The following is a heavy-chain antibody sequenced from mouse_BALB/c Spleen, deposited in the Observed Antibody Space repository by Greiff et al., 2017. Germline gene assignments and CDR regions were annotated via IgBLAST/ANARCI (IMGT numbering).Heavy chain of an antibody. J-gene: IGHJ1*01. Sequence: DVKLQESGPGLVKPSQSLSLTCTVTGYSITSDYAWNWIRQFPGNKLEWMGYISYSGSTSYNPSLKSRISITRDTSKNQFFLQLNSVTTEDTATYYCAREDYDRDFDVWGAGTTVTVSS. CDR3: AREDYDRDFDV. CDR1: GYSITSDYA. V-gene: IGHV3-2*02. D-gene: IGHD2-4*01. CDR2: ISYSGST.